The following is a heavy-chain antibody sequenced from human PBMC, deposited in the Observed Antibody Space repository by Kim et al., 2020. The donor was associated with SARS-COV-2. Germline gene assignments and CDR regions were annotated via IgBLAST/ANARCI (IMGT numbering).Heavy chain of an antibody. D-gene: IGHD3-22*01. CDR3: ATVVFYYDAGYFKN. J-gene: IGHJ1*01. V-gene: IGHV3-66*01. Sequence: ADSVKGRLIISRDHSKHPLYLQMNSLRAEDTAVYYCATVVFYYDAGYFKNWGQGTLVIVSS.